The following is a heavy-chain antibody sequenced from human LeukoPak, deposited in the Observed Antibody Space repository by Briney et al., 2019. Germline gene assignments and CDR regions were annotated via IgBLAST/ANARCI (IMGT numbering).Heavy chain of an antibody. CDR3: ARDRISRGSEYFFDY. V-gene: IGHV3-30*03. Sequence: QPGRSLRLSCAASGFTFSSYGMHWVRQAPGKGLEWVAVISYDGSNKYYADSVKGRFTISRDNSKNTLYLQMNSLRAEDTAVYYCARDRISRGSEYFFDYWGQGTLVTVSS. CDR2: ISYDGSNK. CDR1: GFTFSSYG. D-gene: IGHD3-10*01. J-gene: IGHJ4*02.